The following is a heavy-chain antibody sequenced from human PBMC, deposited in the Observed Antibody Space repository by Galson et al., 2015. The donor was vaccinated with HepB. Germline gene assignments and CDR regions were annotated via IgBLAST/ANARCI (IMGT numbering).Heavy chain of an antibody. CDR1: GFTVSSNY. Sequence: SLRLSCAASGFTVSSNYMSWVRQAPGKGLEWVSVIYSGGSTYYADSVKGRFTISRDNSKNTLYLQMNSLRAEDTAVYYCARGRDYYDSSGTAHWYFDLWGRGTLVTVSS. D-gene: IGHD3-22*01. J-gene: IGHJ2*01. CDR3: ARGRDYYDSSGTAHWYFDL. V-gene: IGHV3-66*02. CDR2: IYSGGST.